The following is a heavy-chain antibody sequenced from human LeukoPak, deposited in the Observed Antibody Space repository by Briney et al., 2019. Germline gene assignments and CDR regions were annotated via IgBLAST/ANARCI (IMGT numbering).Heavy chain of an antibody. J-gene: IGHJ6*03. Sequence: GGSLRLSCAASGFSFNSFGMSWVRQTPGKGLEWVSSIHSRGDNTHYADSLEGRFTISRVTWKNTVYLQMNRLRVEDTATYYCARQILRGSYFYYLDVWGTGTPVTVSS. V-gene: IGHV3-23*01. D-gene: IGHD3-10*01. CDR1: GFSFNSFG. CDR2: IHSRGDNT. CDR3: ARQILRGSYFYYLDV.